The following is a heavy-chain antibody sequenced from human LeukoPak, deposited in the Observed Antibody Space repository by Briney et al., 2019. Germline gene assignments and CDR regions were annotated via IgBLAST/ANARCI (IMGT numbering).Heavy chain of an antibody. CDR3: VRDPSNSGWAFDY. CDR1: GFTFSTYA. J-gene: IGHJ4*02. V-gene: IGHV3-33*01. D-gene: IGHD6-19*01. Sequence: GRSLRLFCAASGFTFSTYAMQWVRQASGKGLEGVAMIWYNGKNKHYADSVKGRFTISRDNSKNTLDLQMNSLRADDTAVYYCVRDPSNSGWAFDYWGQGTLVTVSS. CDR2: IWYNGKNK.